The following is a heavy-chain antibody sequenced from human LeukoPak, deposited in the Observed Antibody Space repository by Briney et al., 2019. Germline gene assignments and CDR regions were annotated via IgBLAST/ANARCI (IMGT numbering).Heavy chain of an antibody. CDR1: GFTFNRYA. V-gene: IGHV4-39*01. Sequence: GSLRLSCAASGFTFNRYAMGWVRQAPGKGLEWIGSMYHSGSTYYNPSLKSRVTISVDTSKNQFSLKVTSVTAADAAVYYCARHPGYYYYYMDVWGKGTTVTISS. J-gene: IGHJ6*03. CDR3: ARHPGYYYYYMDV. CDR2: MYHSGST.